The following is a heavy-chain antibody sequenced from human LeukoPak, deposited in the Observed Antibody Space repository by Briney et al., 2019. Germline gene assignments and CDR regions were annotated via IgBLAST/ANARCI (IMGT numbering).Heavy chain of an antibody. Sequence: SGPSLVKPTQTLTLTCAFSGFSLTSNREAVGWIRQPPAKALEWLAMIYWDDDKRYTPSLKNRLTITGDTSRNQVVLTVTDMDPIDTGTYCAHLVLAGVGVGFDYWGQGLFVSVSS. CDR3: HLVLAGVGVGFDY. V-gene: IGHV2-5*02. J-gene: IGHJ4*02. CDR2: IYWDDDK. CDR1: GFSLTSNREA. D-gene: IGHD3-9*01.